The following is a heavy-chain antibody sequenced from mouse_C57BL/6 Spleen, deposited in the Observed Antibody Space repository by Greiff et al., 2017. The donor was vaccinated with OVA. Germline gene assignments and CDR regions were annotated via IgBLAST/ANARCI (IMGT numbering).Heavy chain of an antibody. CDR1: GYSITSGYY. Sequence: VQLKESGPGLVKPSQSLSLTCSVTGYSITSGYYWNWIRQFPGNKLEWMGYISYDGSNNYNPSLKNRISITRDTSKNQFFLKLNSVTTEDTATYYCAKEKRDFPWFAYWGQGTLVTVSA. J-gene: IGHJ3*01. CDR3: AKEKRDFPWFAY. CDR2: ISYDGSN. V-gene: IGHV3-6*01.